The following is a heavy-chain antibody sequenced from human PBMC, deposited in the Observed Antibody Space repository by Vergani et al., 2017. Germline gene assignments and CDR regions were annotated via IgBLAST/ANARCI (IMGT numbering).Heavy chain of an antibody. CDR2: IYHSGST. CDR3: ARPGSSSWYQVSWYFDL. D-gene: IGHD6-13*01. CDR1: GYSISSGYY. Sequence: QVQLQESGPGLVKPSETLSLTCAVSGYSISSGYYWCWIRQPPGKGLEWIGSIYHSGSTYYNPSLKSRVTISVDTSKNQFSLKLSSVTAADTAVYYCARPGSSSWYQVSWYFDLWGRGTLVTVSS. V-gene: IGHV4-38-2*01. J-gene: IGHJ2*01.